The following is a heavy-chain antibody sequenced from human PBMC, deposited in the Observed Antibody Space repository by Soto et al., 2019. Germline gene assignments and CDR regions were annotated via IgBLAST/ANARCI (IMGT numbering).Heavy chain of an antibody. CDR1: GDTFSSHSSHV. CDR3: ARVSGSSGYMNLDD. J-gene: IGHJ4*02. V-gene: IGHV1-69*13. CDR2: IIPMSGTA. Sequence: ASVKVSCKASGDTFSSHSSHVISWVRQAPGQGLEWMGGIIPMSGTANYAQKFQGRVTITADESTNTAYMEVGSLRSEDTAVYYCARVSGSSGYMNLDDWGQGTLVTVSS. D-gene: IGHD3-22*01.